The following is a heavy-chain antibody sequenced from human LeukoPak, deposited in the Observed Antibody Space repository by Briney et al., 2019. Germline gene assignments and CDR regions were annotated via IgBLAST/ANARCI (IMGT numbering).Heavy chain of an antibody. D-gene: IGHD6-13*01. CDR3: ARKGGGQLVNTRRWFDP. V-gene: IGHV4-34*01. CDR1: GGSFSGYY. CDR2: INHSGRT. J-gene: IGHJ5*02. Sequence: SETLSLTCTIYGGSFSGYYWSWIRQPPGKGLEWIGEINHSGRTYYNPSLKSRVTISLDTSKKQFSLMLSSVTAADTAVYYCARKGGGQLVNTRRWFDPWGQGALVTVSS.